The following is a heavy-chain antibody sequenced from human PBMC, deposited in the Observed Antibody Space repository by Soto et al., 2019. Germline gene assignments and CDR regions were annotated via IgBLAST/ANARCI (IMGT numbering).Heavy chain of an antibody. J-gene: IGHJ6*02. V-gene: IGHV1-18*01. CDR2: ISPYNGNT. CDR1: GYTFTIYG. Sequence: ASVKVSCKASGYTFTIYGISWVRQAPGQGLEWMGWISPYNGNTNYAQKLQGRVTMTTDTSTSTAYMDLRSLRSDDTAVYYCARGIGGWFGVAYYYDMDVWGQGTTVTV. CDR3: ARGIGGWFGVAYYYDMDV. D-gene: IGHD3-10*01.